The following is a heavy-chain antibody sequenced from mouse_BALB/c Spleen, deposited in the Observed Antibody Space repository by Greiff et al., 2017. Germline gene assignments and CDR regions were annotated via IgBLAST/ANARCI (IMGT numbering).Heavy chain of an antibody. J-gene: IGHJ2*01. Sequence: EVQLQQSGPELMKPGASVKISCKASGYSFTSYYMHWVKQSHGKSLEWIGYIDPFNGGTSYNQKFKGKATLTVDKSTSTAYMHLSSLTSEDSAVYYWARGYRYDGGLTYYFDYWGQGTTLTVSS. D-gene: IGHD2-14*01. CDR2: IDPFNGGT. V-gene: IGHV1S135*01. CDR1: GYSFTSYY. CDR3: ARGYRYDGGLTYYFDY.